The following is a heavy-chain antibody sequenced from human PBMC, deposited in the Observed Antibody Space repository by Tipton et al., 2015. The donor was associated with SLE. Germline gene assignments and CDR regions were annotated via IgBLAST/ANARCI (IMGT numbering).Heavy chain of an antibody. D-gene: IGHD2/OR15-2a*01. CDR2: INHSGST. J-gene: IGHJ3*01. CDR3: TRHASFTFLGAFDV. Sequence: TLSLTCAVYGGSFSGYYWSWIRQPPGKGLEWIGEINHSGSTNYNPSLKSRVTISVDTSKNQFSLNLRSVTAADTAVYYCTRHASFTFLGAFDVWGQGTMITVSS. CDR1: GGSFSGYY. V-gene: IGHV4-34*01.